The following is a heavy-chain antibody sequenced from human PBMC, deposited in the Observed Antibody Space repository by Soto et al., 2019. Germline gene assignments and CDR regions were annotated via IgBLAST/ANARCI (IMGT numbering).Heavy chain of an antibody. D-gene: IGHD3-3*01. Sequence: GGSLILSCAASGFTFSSYAMHWVRQAPGKGLEYVSAISSNGGSTYYANSVKGRFTISRDNSKNTLYLQMGSLRAEDMAVYYCATTIFGVPNVPADAFDIWGQGTMVTVSS. CDR3: ATTIFGVPNVPADAFDI. V-gene: IGHV3-64*01. J-gene: IGHJ3*02. CDR2: ISSNGGST. CDR1: GFTFSSYA.